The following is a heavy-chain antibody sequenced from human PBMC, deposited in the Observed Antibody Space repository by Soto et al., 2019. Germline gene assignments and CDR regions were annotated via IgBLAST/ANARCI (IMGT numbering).Heavy chain of an antibody. CDR1: GYTFTSYA. V-gene: IGHV1-3*01. CDR3: ARDYPTVTTPYYYYGMDV. J-gene: IGHJ6*02. D-gene: IGHD4-17*01. CDR2: INAGNGNT. Sequence: ASVKVSCKASGYTFTSYAMHWVRQAPGQRLEWMGWINAGNGNTKYSQKFQGRVTITRDTSASTAYMELSSLRSEDTAVYYCARDYPTVTTPYYYYGMDVWGQGTTVTVS.